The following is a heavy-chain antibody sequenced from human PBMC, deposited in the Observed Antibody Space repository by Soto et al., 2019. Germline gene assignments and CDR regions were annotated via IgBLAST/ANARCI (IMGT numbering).Heavy chain of an antibody. D-gene: IGHD1-1*01. CDR1: GGTFSKDA. Sequence: QVQLVQSGAEVKKPGSSVTVSCKTSGGTFSKDAINWVRQAPGQGLEWMGLLIPVFGSPIYAQKFQGRIRITADEPRAQAFRAVSSRSAETTALYSCRGLWEYFLNLENPPSSPRDVGGRGTPVSVSS. CDR3: RGLWEYFLNLENPPSSPRDV. CDR2: LIPVFGSP. J-gene: IGHJ6*02. V-gene: IGHV1-69*01.